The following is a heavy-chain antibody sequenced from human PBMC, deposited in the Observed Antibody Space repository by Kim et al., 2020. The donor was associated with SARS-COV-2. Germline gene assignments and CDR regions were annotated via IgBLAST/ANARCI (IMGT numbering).Heavy chain of an antibody. CDR1: GFTFSSYW. J-gene: IGHJ4*02. CDR2: IKEDGSDT. D-gene: IGHD1-26*01. CDR3: ARGGKIY. V-gene: IGHV3-7*03. Sequence: GGSLRLSCAASGFTFSSYWMNWVRQAPGKGLEWVANIKEDGSDTYYVDSVKGRFTISRDNAKNSLYLQMNSLRADDTAVYYCARGGKIYWGQRTLVTVSS.